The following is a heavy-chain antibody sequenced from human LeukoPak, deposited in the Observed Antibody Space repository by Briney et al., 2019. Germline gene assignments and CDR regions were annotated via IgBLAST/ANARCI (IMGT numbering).Heavy chain of an antibody. D-gene: IGHD3-22*01. CDR2: ISSGSSTI. CDR1: GFTFSSYT. J-gene: IGHJ3*02. CDR3: AKSWNYYDSSGDDALDI. V-gene: IGHV3-48*01. Sequence: GGSLRLSCAASGFTFSSYTMNWVRQAPGKGLEWVSYISSGSSTIYYADSVKGRFTISRDNAKNSLYLQMNSLRVEDTAVYYCAKSWNYYDSSGDDALDIWGQGTMVTVSS.